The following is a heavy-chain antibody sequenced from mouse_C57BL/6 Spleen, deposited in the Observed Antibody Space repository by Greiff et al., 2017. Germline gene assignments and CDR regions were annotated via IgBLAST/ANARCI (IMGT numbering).Heavy chain of an antibody. CDR2: IDPSDSET. J-gene: IGHJ2*01. CDR1: GYTFTSYW. D-gene: IGHD1-1*01. Sequence: QVQLQQPGAELVRPGSSVKLSCKASGYTFTSYWMHWVKQRPIQGLEWIGNIDPSDSETHSNQKFKDKATLTVDKSSSTAYMQLSSLTSEDSAVYFCARSTTVVAGDYWGQGTTLTVSS. CDR3: ARSTTVVAGDY. V-gene: IGHV1-52*01.